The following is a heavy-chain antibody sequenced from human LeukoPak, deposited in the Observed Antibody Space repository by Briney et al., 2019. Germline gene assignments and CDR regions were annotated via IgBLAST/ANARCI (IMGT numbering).Heavy chain of an antibody. J-gene: IGHJ6*02. V-gene: IGHV4-34*01. CDR2: INHSGST. Sequence: SETLSLTCAVYGGSFSGYYWSWIRQPPGKGLEWIGEINHSGSTNYNPSLESRVTISVDTSKNQFSLKLSSVTAADTAVYYCATGTPLDVWGQGTTVTVSS. CDR3: ATGTPLDV. CDR1: GGSFSGYY. D-gene: IGHD1-1*01.